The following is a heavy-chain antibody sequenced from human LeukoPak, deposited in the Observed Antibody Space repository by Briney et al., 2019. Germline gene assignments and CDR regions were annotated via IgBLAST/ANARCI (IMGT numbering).Heavy chain of an antibody. V-gene: IGHV4-39*01. CDR3: ARQSGSYYAEFDY. Sequence: SETLSLTCTVSGGSISSSSYYWGWIRQPPGKGLEWIGSIYYSGSTYYNPSLKRRVTISVDTSKNQSSLKLSSVTAADTAVYYWARQSGSYYAEFDYWGQGTLVTVSS. CDR2: IYYSGST. D-gene: IGHD1-26*01. J-gene: IGHJ4*02. CDR1: GGSISSSSYY.